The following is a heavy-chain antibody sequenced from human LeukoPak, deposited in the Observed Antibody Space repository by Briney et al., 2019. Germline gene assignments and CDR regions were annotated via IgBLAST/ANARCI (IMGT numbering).Heavy chain of an antibody. CDR1: GYTFTGYY. D-gene: IGHD6-6*01. Sequence: ASVKVSCKASGYTFTGYYMHWVRQAPGQGLEWMGWINPNSGGTNYAQKFQGRVTMTRDTSISTAYMELSRLRSDDTAVYYCASPGLSYSSSSGRGDYYYSMDVWGKGPTVTVSS. V-gene: IGHV1-2*02. J-gene: IGHJ6*03. CDR3: ASPGLSYSSSSGRGDYYYSMDV. CDR2: INPNSGGT.